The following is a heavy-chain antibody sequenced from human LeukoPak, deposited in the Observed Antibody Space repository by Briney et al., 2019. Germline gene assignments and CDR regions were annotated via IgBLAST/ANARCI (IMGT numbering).Heavy chain of an antibody. J-gene: IGHJ4*02. V-gene: IGHV3-48*02. CDR1: GFTFSYYS. D-gene: IGHD3-3*01. Sequence: GGSLRLSCAASGFTFSYYSMNWVRRAPGKGLEWVAYISRSSSAIYYADSVKGRFTISRDNAKNSLFLQMNSLRDEDTAVYYCARDPYSYDTSGPKPFDYWGQGTLVTVSS. CDR2: ISRSSSAI. CDR3: ARDPYSYDTSGPKPFDY.